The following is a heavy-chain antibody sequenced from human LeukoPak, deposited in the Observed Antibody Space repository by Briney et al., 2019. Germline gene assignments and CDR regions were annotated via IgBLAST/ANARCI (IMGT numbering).Heavy chain of an antibody. Sequence: GGSLRLSCAASGFTFSSYSMNWVRQAPGKGLEWVSSISSSSSYIYYADSVKGRFTISRDNAKNSLYLQMNSLRAEDTAVYHCASATLPVRSPPFGYGGQGPLVPVSS. CDR3: ASATLPVRSPPFGY. CDR1: GFTFSSYS. D-gene: IGHD1-26*01. CDR2: ISSSSSYI. V-gene: IGHV3-21*01. J-gene: IGHJ4*02.